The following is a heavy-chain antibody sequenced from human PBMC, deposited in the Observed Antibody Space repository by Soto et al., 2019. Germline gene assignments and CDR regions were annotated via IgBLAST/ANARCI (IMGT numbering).Heavy chain of an antibody. Sequence: QVQLQESGPGLVKPSQTLSLTCTVSGGSISSGGYYWSWIRQHPGKGLEWIGYIYYSGSTYYNPSLRSRVTILVDTSKNQFSLKLSSVTAADTAVYYCASLPYGSGIHYFDYWGQGTLVTVSS. CDR2: IYYSGST. CDR3: ASLPYGSGIHYFDY. CDR1: GGSISSGGYY. D-gene: IGHD3-10*01. V-gene: IGHV4-31*03. J-gene: IGHJ4*02.